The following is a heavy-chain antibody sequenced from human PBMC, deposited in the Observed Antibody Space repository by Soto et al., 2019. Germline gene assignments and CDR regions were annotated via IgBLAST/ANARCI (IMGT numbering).Heavy chain of an antibody. CDR3: ASPRLSSDGTTPIGF. J-gene: IGHJ4*02. Sequence: QVQLVESGGGVVQPGRSLRLSCAASGFTFSSYAMHWVRQAPGKGLEWVAVISYDGRNKYYADSVKGRFTISRDSSKNTLYLQMNSLRAEDTAVYYCASPRLSSDGTTPIGFWGQGTLVTVSS. CDR2: ISYDGRNK. V-gene: IGHV3-30-3*01. D-gene: IGHD1-1*01. CDR1: GFTFSSYA.